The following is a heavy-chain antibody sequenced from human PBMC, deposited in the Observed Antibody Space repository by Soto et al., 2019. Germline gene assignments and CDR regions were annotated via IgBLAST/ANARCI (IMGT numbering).Heavy chain of an antibody. CDR2: IYHSGST. Sequence: SETLSLTCAVSGGSISSSNWWSWVRQPPGKGLEWIGEIYHSGSTNYNPSLKSRVTISVDKSKNQFSLKLSSVTAADTAVYYCARGQGTRENWFDPWGQGTLVTVSS. CDR3: ARGQGTRENWFDP. D-gene: IGHD3-10*01. J-gene: IGHJ5*02. CDR1: GGSISSSNW. V-gene: IGHV4-4*02.